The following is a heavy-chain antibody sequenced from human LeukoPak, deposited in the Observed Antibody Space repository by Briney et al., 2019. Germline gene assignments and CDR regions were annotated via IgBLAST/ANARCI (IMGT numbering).Heavy chain of an antibody. J-gene: IGHJ1*01. CDR3: AKPLYSSSWYGGYFQH. CDR1: GFTFSSYG. D-gene: IGHD6-13*01. Sequence: GGSLRLSCAASGFTFSSYGMPWVRQAPGKGLEWVAFIRYDGSNKYYADSVKGRFTISRDNSKNTLYLQMNSLRAEDTAVYYCAKPLYSSSWYGGYFQHWGQGTLVTVSS. V-gene: IGHV3-30*02. CDR2: IRYDGSNK.